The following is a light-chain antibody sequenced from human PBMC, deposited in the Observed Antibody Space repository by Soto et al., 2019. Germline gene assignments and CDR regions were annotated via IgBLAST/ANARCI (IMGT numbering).Light chain of an antibody. V-gene: IGLV2-14*01. CDR3: SSYTSRSTLV. Sequence: QSVLTQPASVSGSPGQTITISCTGTSSDVGGYKYVSWYQQPPGKAPKLMIYEVSNRPSGVSNRFSGSKSGNTASLTITGLQAEDEAEYYCSSYTSRSTLVFGGGTKVTVL. J-gene: IGLJ2*01. CDR1: SSDVGGYKY. CDR2: EVS.